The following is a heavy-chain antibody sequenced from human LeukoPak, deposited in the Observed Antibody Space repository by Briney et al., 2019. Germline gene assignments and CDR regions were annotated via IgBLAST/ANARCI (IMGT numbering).Heavy chain of an antibody. CDR2: INPNSGGT. J-gene: IGHJ4*02. D-gene: IGHD3-10*01. CDR1: GYTFTGYY. CDR3: ARDISAFYGDFDC. Sequence: ASVKVSCKASGYTFTGYYIHWVRQAPGQGLEWMGRINPNSGGTNYAERFQGRVTMTRDTSISTAYMELSGLTSDDTAVYYCARDISAFYGDFDCRGQGTLVTVSS. V-gene: IGHV1-2*06.